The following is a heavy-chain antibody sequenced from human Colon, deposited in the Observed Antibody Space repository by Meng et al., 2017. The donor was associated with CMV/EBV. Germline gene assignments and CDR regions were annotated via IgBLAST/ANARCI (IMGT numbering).Heavy chain of an antibody. CDR2: MYQGGST. CDR1: NGSISNSY. CDR3: ARGRNWFDP. J-gene: IGHJ5*02. Sequence: SETLSLTCTVSNGSISNSYCSWIRQSPGKGLEWIGHMYQGGSTKYNSSLESRITMSVDTSKNQFSLRLSSVTAEDTAVYYCARGRNWFDPWGRGTLVTVSS. V-gene: IGHV4-59*01.